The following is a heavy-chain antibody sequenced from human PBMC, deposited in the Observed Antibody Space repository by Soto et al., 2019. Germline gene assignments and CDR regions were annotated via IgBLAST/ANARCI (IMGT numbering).Heavy chain of an antibody. D-gene: IGHD4-17*01. CDR2: IYSGGST. CDR3: ARFPGGVYGDYGNDFDY. J-gene: IGHJ4*02. V-gene: IGHV3-66*01. CDR1: GFTVSSNY. Sequence: GGSLRLSCAASGFTVSSNYMSWVRQAPGKGLEWVSVIYSGGSTYYADSVKGRFTISRDNSKNTLYLQMNSLRAEDTAVYYCARFPGGVYGDYGNDFDYWGQGTLVTVSS.